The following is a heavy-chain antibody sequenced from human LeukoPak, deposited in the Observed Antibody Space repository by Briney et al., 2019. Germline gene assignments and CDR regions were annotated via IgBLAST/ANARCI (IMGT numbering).Heavy chain of an antibody. D-gene: IGHD4-17*01. CDR3: ARRGDYVLGFDY. V-gene: IGHV4-39*01. J-gene: IGHJ4*02. CDR2: IYYSGCT. CDR1: GGSISSSSYY. Sequence: PSETLSLTCTVSGGSISSSSYYWGWIRQPPGKGLEWIGSIYYSGCTYYNPSLKSRVTISVDTSKNQFSLKLSSVTAADTAVYYCARRGDYVLGFDYWGQGTLVTVSS.